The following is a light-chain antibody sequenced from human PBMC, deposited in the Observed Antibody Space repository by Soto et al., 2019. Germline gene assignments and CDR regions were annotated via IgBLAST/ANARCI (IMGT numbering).Light chain of an antibody. J-gene: IGLJ1*01. CDR2: GNN. CDR3: QSYDSSLSAPYV. Sequence: QSVLTQPPSVSGAPGQRVTISCTGSSSNIGAGYGVHWYQHLPGTAPKLLIYGNNNRPSGVPDRFSASKSGPSASLAITGLQADDEADYYCQSYDSSLSAPYVFGTGTQLTV. V-gene: IGLV1-40*01. CDR1: SSNIGAGYG.